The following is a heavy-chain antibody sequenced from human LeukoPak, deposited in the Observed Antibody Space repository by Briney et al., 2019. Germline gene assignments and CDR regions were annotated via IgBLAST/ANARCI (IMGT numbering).Heavy chain of an antibody. CDR3: AIEGTTWIQLCPDY. D-gene: IGHD5-18*01. Sequence: SGGSLRLSCAASGFTFSSYSMNWVRQAPGKGLEWVSSISSSSSYIYYADSVKGRFTISRDNAKNSLYLQMNSLRAEDTAVYYCAIEGTTWIQLCPDYWGQGTLVTVSS. CDR1: GFTFSSYS. CDR2: ISSSSSYI. V-gene: IGHV3-21*01. J-gene: IGHJ4*02.